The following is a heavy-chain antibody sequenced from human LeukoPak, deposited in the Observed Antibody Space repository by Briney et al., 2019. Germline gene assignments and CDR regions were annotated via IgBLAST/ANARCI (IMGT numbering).Heavy chain of an antibody. V-gene: IGHV4-59*07. J-gene: IGHJ3*02. CDR2: IYYSGST. Sequence: PSDTLSLTCTVSGGSISSYYWSWIRRPPGKGLEWVGYIYYSGSTHYNPSLKSRVTVSADTSKNQFSLKLSSVTAADTAVYYCARYDPGAFDIWGQGTMVTVSS. D-gene: IGHD3-16*01. CDR3: ARYDPGAFDI. CDR1: GGSISSYY.